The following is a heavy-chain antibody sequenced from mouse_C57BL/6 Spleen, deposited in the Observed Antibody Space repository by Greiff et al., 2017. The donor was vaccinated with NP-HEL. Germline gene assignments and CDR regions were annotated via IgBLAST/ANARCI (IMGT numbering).Heavy chain of an antibody. CDR2: IYPSDSET. V-gene: IGHV1-61*01. J-gene: IGHJ4*01. CDR3: ARGYGNYDLAMDY. Sequence: QVQLKESGAELVRPGSSVKLSCKASGYTFTSYWMDWVKQRPGQGLEWIGNIYPSDSETHYNQKFKDKATLTVDKSSSTAYMPLSSLTSEDSAVYYCARGYGNYDLAMDYWGQGTSVTVSS. D-gene: IGHD2-10*02. CDR1: GYTFTSYW.